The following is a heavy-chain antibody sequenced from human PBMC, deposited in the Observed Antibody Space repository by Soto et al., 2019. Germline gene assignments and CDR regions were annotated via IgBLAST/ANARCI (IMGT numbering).Heavy chain of an antibody. D-gene: IGHD2-2*01. J-gene: IGHJ6*02. CDR1: GFTFSRYW. V-gene: IGHV3-7*05. CDR3: ARAVGYCSSTSCYPYYYYGMDV. Sequence: GGSLRLSCAASGFTFSRYWMSWVRQAPGKGLEWVANIKQDGSEKYYVESMKGRFTISRDNAKNSLYLQMNSLSTEDTAEYYCARAVGYCSSTSCYPYYYYGMDVWGQGTTVTVSS. CDR2: IKQDGSEK.